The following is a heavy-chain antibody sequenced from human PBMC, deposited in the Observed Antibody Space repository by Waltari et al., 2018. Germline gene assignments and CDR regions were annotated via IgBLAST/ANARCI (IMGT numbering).Heavy chain of an antibody. Sequence: DVQLVESGGELVQPGGSLRLSCAASGFTFSNYWMHWVRQVPGKGLVWVSRIDGSGAGSLKSYADSVKGRFTISRDNSKDTLYLQMNSLRAEDTAVYYCARDYCSSATCYVNDAFDIWGQGTMVTVSS. J-gene: IGHJ3*02. CDR2: IDGSGAGSLK. CDR3: ARDYCSSATCYVNDAFDI. D-gene: IGHD2-2*01. CDR1: GFTFSNYW. V-gene: IGHV3-74*01.